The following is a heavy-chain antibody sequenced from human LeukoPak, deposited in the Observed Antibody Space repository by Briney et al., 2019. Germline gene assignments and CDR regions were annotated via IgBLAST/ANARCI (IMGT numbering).Heavy chain of an antibody. V-gene: IGHV1-2*02. CDR1: GYTFTGYY. CDR3: ARAGLWDYSDSSGYHNAAFDV. Sequence: ASVKVSCKASGYTFTGYYMHWVRQAPGQGLEWMGWINPSSGGTNYAQNFQGRVTMTRDTSNSASYMELSRLRSDDTAVYYCARAGLWDYSDSSGYHNAAFDVWGQGTMVTVSS. D-gene: IGHD3-22*01. J-gene: IGHJ3*01. CDR2: INPSSGGT.